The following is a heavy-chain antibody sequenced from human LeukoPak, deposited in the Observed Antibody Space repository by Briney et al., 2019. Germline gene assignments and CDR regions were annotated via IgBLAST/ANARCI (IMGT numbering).Heavy chain of an antibody. V-gene: IGHV4-59*01. CDR1: GGSFSGYY. CDR3: ARGVGAIVHLDY. D-gene: IGHD1-26*01. Sequence: PSETLSLTCAVYGGSFSGYYWSWIRQPPGKGLEWIGYIYYSGSTNYNPSLKSRVTISVDTSKNQFSLKLSSVTAADTAVYYCARGVGAIVHLDYWGQGTLVTVSS. J-gene: IGHJ4*02. CDR2: IYYSGST.